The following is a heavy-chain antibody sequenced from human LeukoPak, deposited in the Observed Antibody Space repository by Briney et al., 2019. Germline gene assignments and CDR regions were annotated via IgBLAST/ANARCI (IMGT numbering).Heavy chain of an antibody. J-gene: IGHJ4*02. CDR2: INSDGSST. Sequence: GGSLRLSCAATGCTYSSHWMHWVRQAPGKGLVWVSRINSDGSSTSYADSVKGRFTISRDNAKNTLYLQMNSLRAEDTAVYYCARATVTSSEDYWGQGTLVTVSS. CDR1: GCTYSSHW. V-gene: IGHV3-74*01. D-gene: IGHD4-17*01. CDR3: ARATVTSSEDY.